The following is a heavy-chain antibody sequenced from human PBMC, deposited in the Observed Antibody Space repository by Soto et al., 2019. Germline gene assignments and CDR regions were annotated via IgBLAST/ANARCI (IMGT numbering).Heavy chain of an antibody. Sequence: QVQLVQSGAEVKKPGSSVKVSCKASGVTFSRYAISWVRQAPGQGLEWMGGIIPIFDTANYAQKFEGRVTITADESTSTAYMELSSLRFEDTAVYYCARAIVGPTTTGWLDPWGQGTLVTVSS. CDR3: ARAIVGPTTTGWLDP. CDR1: GVTFSRYA. J-gene: IGHJ5*02. CDR2: IIPIFDTA. V-gene: IGHV1-69*01. D-gene: IGHD1-26*01.